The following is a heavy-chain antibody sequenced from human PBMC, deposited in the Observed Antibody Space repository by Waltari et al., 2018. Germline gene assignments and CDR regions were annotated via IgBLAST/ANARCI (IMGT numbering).Heavy chain of an antibody. CDR1: GYRFSDYD. CDR3: ARGNHLDF. V-gene: IGHV1-2*02. Sequence: QVQLVQSGAEVGKPGASVKVSCQATGYRFSDYDIYWVRQAPGQGLEWMAWIKPNSGETKYAQKFQGRVTLTRDTSISTAYMELPRMTVDDTAVYYCARGNHLDFWGQGTIVTVSS. J-gene: IGHJ4*02. CDR2: IKPNSGET.